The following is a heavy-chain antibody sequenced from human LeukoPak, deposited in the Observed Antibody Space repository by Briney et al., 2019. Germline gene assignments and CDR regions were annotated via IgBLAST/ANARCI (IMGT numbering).Heavy chain of an antibody. CDR3: ATEGNSSSWYYFDY. D-gene: IGHD6-13*01. CDR1: GYTLTELS. J-gene: IGHJ4*02. V-gene: IGHV1-24*01. CDR2: FDPEDGET. Sequence: GASVKVSCKVSGYTLTELSMHWVRQAPGKGLELMGGFDPEDGETIYAQKFQGRVTMTEDTSTDTAYMELSSLRSEDTAVYYCATEGNSSSWYYFDYWGQGTLVTVSS.